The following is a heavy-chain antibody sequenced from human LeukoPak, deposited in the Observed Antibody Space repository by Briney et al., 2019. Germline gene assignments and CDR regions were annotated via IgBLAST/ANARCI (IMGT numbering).Heavy chain of an antibody. Sequence: PSETLSLTCSVSGGSISSYYWSWIRQPPGKGLEWIGYVYYSGSTNYNPSLKNRVTISVDTSKNQFSLRLNSVTAADTAVYYCARESGLGSRYYHYGMDVWGQGTMVTVSS. D-gene: IGHD6-19*01. CDR3: ARESGLGSRYYHYGMDV. CDR1: GGSISSYY. V-gene: IGHV4-59*01. J-gene: IGHJ6*02. CDR2: VYYSGST.